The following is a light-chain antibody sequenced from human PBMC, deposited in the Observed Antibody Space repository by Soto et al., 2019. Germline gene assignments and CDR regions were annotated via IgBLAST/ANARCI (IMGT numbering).Light chain of an antibody. J-gene: IGKJ2*01. Sequence: DIQLTQSPSTLSASVGDRVTIACRASQTVDPWLAWYQQKPGRAPKHLIYRTSTLESGVPSRFSGSGSGTEFTLTISSLQPDDFATYYCQQYEGYSKSTFGQGTKLEIK. CDR3: QQYEGYSKST. CDR1: QTVDPW. CDR2: RTS. V-gene: IGKV1-5*03.